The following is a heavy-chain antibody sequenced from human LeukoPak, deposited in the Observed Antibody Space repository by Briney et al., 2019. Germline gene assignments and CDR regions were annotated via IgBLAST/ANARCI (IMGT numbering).Heavy chain of an antibody. Sequence: SETLSLTCTVSGYSISSGYYWGWIRQPPGKGPEWIGSIYHSGSTYYNPSLKSRVTISVDTSKNQFSLKLSSVTAADTAVYYCARDRVVGLLPQYFDYWGQGTLVTVSS. V-gene: IGHV4-38-2*02. CDR1: GYSISSGYY. J-gene: IGHJ4*02. CDR2: IYHSGST. CDR3: ARDRVVGLLPQYFDY. D-gene: IGHD3-22*01.